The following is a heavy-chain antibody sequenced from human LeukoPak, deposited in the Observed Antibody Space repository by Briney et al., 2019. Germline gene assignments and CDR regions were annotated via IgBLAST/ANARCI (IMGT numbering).Heavy chain of an antibody. CDR1: GGSISSGGYY. V-gene: IGHV4-31*03. D-gene: IGHD3-3*01. CDR2: IYYSGST. CDR3: ARRITIFGVVIDNWFDP. J-gene: IGHJ5*02. Sequence: PSENLSLTCTVSGGSISSGGYYWSWIRQHPGKGLKWIGYIYYSGSTYYNPSLKSRVTISVDTSKNQFSLKLSSVTAADTAVYYCARRITIFGVVIDNWFDPWGQGTLVTVSS.